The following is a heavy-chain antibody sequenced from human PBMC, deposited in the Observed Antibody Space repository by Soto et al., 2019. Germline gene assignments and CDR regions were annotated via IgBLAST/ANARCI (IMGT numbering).Heavy chain of an antibody. CDR3: ARDGSLGYCSSTSCYD. D-gene: IGHD2-2*01. V-gene: IGHV3-21*01. CDR1: GFTFSSYS. CDR2: ISSSSSYI. J-gene: IGHJ4*02. Sequence: GGSLRLSCAASGFTFSSYSMNWVRQAPGKGLEWVSSISSSSSYIYYADSVKGRFTISRDNAKNSLYLQMNSLRAEDTAVYYCARDGSLGYCSSTSCYDWGQGTLVTVSS.